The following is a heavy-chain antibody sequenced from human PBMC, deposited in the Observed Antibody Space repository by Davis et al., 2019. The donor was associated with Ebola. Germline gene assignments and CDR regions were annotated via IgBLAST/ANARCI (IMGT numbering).Heavy chain of an antibody. V-gene: IGHV4-30-4*01. CDR2: IYYSGST. J-gene: IGHJ6*03. D-gene: IGHD3-9*01. CDR1: GGSISSGDYY. Sequence: SETLSLTCTVSGGSISSGDYYWSWIRQPPGKGLEWIGYIYYSGSTYYNPSLKSRVTISVDTSKNQFSLKLSSVTAADTAVYYCARAKGNWLLRWDYMDVWGKGTTVTVSS. CDR3: ARAKGNWLLRWDYMDV.